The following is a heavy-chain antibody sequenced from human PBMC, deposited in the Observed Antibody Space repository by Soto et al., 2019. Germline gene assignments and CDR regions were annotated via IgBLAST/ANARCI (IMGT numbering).Heavy chain of an antibody. J-gene: IGHJ4*02. CDR3: AKDRRQWLVEWDGNFDY. CDR2: ISYDGSNK. CDR1: GFTFSSYG. V-gene: IGHV3-30*18. Sequence: QVQLVESGGGVVQPGRSLRLSCAASGFTFSSYGMHWVRQAPGKGLEWVAVISYDGSNKYYADSVKGRFTISRDNSKNTLYLQMNSLRAEDTAVYYCAKDRRQWLVEWDGNFDYWGQGTLVTVSS. D-gene: IGHD6-19*01.